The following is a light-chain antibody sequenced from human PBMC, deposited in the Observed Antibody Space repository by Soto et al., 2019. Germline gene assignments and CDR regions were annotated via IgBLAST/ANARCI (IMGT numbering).Light chain of an antibody. V-gene: IGKV1-39*01. Sequence: DIQMTQSPSSLSASVGDRVTITCRASHSVASYFNWFQQRPGKAPSLLIYAATTLHTGVPSRFSGSRSGTNFTLTTSRLQPQDFATYYFQESSTTPAFTFGPGTKVDFK. J-gene: IGKJ3*01. CDR2: AAT. CDR1: HSVASY. CDR3: QESSTTPAFT.